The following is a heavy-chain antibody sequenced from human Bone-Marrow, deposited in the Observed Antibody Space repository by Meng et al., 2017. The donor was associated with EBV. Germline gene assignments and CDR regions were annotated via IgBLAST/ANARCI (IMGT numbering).Heavy chain of an antibody. J-gene: IGHJ4*02. CDR1: GLSLSTSGVG. Sequence: QTALHASVPTLVTPTHRLTLPCTFSGLSLSTSGVGVGWIRQPPGKALEWLALIYWDDDKRYSTSLKSRLTITKDTSQNQVVLTMTNMDPVDTATYYCAHRKGAPGYFDYWGQGTLVTVSS. V-gene: IGHV2-5*02. D-gene: IGHD4/OR15-4a*01. CDR2: IYWDDDK. CDR3: AHRKGAPGYFDY.